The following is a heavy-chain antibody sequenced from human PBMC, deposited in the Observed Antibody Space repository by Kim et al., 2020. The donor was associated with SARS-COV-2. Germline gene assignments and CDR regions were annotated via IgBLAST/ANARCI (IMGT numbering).Heavy chain of an antibody. V-gene: IGHV3-23*01. CDR2: ISGSGGST. D-gene: IGHD3-10*01. CDR3: AKEVMVRGVIITAPPDY. CDR1: GFTFSSYA. Sequence: GGSLRLSCAASGFTFSSYAMSWVRQAPGKGLEWVSAISGSGGSTYYADSVKGRFTISRDNSKNTLYLQMNSLRAEDTAAYYCAKEVMVRGVIITAPPDYWGQGTLVTVS. J-gene: IGHJ4*02.